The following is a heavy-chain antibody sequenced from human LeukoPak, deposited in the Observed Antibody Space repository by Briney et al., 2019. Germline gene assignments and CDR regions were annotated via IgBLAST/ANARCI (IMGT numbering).Heavy chain of an antibody. D-gene: IGHD3-22*01. CDR3: ATDRGYSSFDY. CDR2: IHADGSQK. V-gene: IGHV3-7*01. J-gene: IGHJ4*02. CDR1: GFTFSTYW. Sequence: GGSLRLSCEGSGFTFSTYWMDWVRQSPGKRLEWLASIHADGSQKDYVESVKGRFTISRDNAKKSLYLQMNSLRAEDTATYYCATDRGYSSFDYWGQGTLVTVSS.